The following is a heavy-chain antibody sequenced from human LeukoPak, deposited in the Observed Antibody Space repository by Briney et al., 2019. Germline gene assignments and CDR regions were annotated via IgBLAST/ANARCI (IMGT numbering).Heavy chain of an antibody. CDR1: GFTFSSNW. D-gene: IGHD1-14*01. CDR3: SRDFNRRNDF. V-gene: IGHV3-74*01. Sequence: GGSLRVSCAASGFTFSSNWMHWVRQGPGKGLVWVSRINPDGSRTDYAESVKGRFTISRDNAKNTLSLEMNSLGGEDTAVYYCSRDFNRRNDFWGQGTLVTVSS. J-gene: IGHJ4*02. CDR2: INPDGSRT.